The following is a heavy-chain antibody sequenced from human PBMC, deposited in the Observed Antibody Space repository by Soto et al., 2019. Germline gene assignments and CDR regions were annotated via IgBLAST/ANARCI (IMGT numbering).Heavy chain of an antibody. V-gene: IGHV1-8*01. J-gene: IGHJ6*02. CDR3: SSEKAYGMDF. CDR2: MNPNSGNT. Sequence: QVQLVQSGAEVKKPGASVKVSCKASGYTFTSYDINWVRKATGQGLEWMGWMNPNSGNTGYAQKLQGRVTMTRNTSTSTAYMELSSRRSEDAAVYYCSSEKAYGMDFWGQGTTVTVS. CDR1: GYTFTSYD.